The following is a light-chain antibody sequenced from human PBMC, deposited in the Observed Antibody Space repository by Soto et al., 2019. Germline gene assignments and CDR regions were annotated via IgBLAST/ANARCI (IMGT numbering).Light chain of an antibody. CDR2: YEN. CDR1: NIGSKR. J-gene: IGLJ2*01. CDR3: QVWDSGTDHVV. V-gene: IGLV3-21*04. Sequence: SYELTQPPSVAVAPGKTARITCEGNNIGSKRVQWYQQEPGQAPMLVIYYENDRPSGIPDRFSGSNSGNTATLSISRVESGDEADYYCQVWDSGTDHVVFGGGTKLTVL.